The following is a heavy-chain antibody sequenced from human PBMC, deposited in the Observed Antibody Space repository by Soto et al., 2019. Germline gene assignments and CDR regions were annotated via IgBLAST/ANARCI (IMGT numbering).Heavy chain of an antibody. D-gene: IGHD3-22*01. V-gene: IGHV4-59*01. J-gene: IGHJ5*02. Sequence: PSETLSLTCTVSGGSIGSYYWSWIRQPPGKGLEWIGYIYYSGSTNYNPSLKSRVTISVDTSKNQFSLKLSSVTAADTAVYYCARGIEYYYDSSGYNWFDPWGQGTLVTVSS. CDR2: IYYSGST. CDR1: GGSIGSYY. CDR3: ARGIEYYYDSSGYNWFDP.